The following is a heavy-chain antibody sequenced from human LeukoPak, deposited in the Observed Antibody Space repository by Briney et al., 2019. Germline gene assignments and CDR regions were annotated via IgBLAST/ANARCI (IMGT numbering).Heavy chain of an antibody. Sequence: GGSLRLSCAASGFTFSSYAMNWVRQAPGKGLEWVSSISGSGGSTYYADSVKGRFTISRDNSKNTLYLQMDSLRADDTAVYYCAKWGDYDVLTGYYVSDYWGQGTLVTVSS. V-gene: IGHV3-23*01. CDR1: GFTFSSYA. CDR3: AKWGDYDVLTGYYVSDY. CDR2: ISGSGGST. J-gene: IGHJ4*02. D-gene: IGHD3-9*01.